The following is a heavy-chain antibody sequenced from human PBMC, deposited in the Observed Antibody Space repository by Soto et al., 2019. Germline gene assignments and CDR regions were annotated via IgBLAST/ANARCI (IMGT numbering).Heavy chain of an antibody. Sequence: QVQLQESGPGLVKPSETLSLTCNVSGGAITTYYWTWLRQSPGKGLEWIVYTYHIGSAKYNPSFESRVSISVDTSKNQVFLNLKSVTAADTAVYYCARVVGWFDPWGQGTLVTVSS. D-gene: IGHD2-15*01. CDR3: ARVVGWFDP. J-gene: IGHJ5*02. CDR1: GGAITTYY. V-gene: IGHV4-59*01. CDR2: TYHIGSA.